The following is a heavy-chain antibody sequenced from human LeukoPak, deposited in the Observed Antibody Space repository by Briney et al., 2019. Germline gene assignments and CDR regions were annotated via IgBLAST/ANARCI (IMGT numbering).Heavy chain of an antibody. J-gene: IGHJ6*03. D-gene: IGHD3-10*01. CDR1: VFTVSINY. V-gene: IGHV3-53*01. CDR2: IYSGGST. CDR3: ASGSGSYRTPYYYMDV. Sequence: GRSLRLSGAASVFTVSINYMSWVRQAPGKGLEWVSIIYSGGSTYYADSVKGRFTISRDNSKNPLYLQMNSLRAEDTAVYYCASGSGSYRTPYYYMDVWGKGTTVTVSS.